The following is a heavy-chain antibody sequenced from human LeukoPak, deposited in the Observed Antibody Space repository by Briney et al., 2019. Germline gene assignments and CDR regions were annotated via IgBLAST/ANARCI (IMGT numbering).Heavy chain of an antibody. J-gene: IGHJ5*02. D-gene: IGHD2-2*01. CDR2: IYTSGST. CDR3: ARDVGYCSSTSCYNWFDP. V-gene: IGHV4-4*07. Sequence: PSETLSLTCTVSGGSISSYYWSWIRQPAGKGLEWIGRIYTSGSTNYNPSLKSRVTMSVDTSMNQFSLKLSSVTAADTAVYYCARDVGYCSSTSCYNWFDPWGQGTLVTVSS. CDR1: GGSISSYY.